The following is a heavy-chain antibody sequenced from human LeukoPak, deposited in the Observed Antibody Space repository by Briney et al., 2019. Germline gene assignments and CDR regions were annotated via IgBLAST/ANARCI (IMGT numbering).Heavy chain of an antibody. CDR1: GYTFSSYG. Sequence: ASVKASCKASGYTFSSYGISWVRQAPGQGLEWMGWISAYNGNTNYAQKLQGRVTMTTDTSTSTAYMELRSLRSDDTAVYYCARDSEVYSSSWDLKFDYWGQGTLVTVSS. CDR3: ARDSEVYSSSWDLKFDY. D-gene: IGHD6-13*01. J-gene: IGHJ4*02. V-gene: IGHV1-18*01. CDR2: ISAYNGNT.